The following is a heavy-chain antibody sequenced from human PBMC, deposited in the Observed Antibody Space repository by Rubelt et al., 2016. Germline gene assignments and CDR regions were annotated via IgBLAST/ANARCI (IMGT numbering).Heavy chain of an antibody. Sequence: GKGLEWVSYISSSSSTIYYADSVKGRFTISRDNAKNSLYLQMNSLRAEDTAAYYCARMGNAFGPYGSGNFDYWGQGTLVTVSS. CDR3: ARMGNAFGPYGSGNFDY. CDR2: ISSSSSTI. D-gene: IGHD3-10*01. V-gene: IGHV3-48*04. J-gene: IGHJ4*02.